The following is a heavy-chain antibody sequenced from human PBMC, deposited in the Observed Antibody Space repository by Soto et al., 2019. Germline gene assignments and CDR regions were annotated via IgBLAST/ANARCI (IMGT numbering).Heavy chain of an antibody. D-gene: IGHD6-19*01. J-gene: IGHJ4*02. CDR2: VYYTGST. CDR1: GGSISGSY. Sequence: GTLSLTCSVSGGSISGSYWSWLRQSPGKGLEWLGYVYYTGSTNYSPSLRSRVSISVDTSKNEFSLRLSSVTAADTAVYFCARSVAVPGAHIDYWGQGTQVTVYS. V-gene: IGHV4-59*01. CDR3: ARSVAVPGAHIDY.